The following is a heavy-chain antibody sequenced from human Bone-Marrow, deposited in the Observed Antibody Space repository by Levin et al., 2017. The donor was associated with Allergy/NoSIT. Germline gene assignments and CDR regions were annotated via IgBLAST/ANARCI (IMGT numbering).Heavy chain of an antibody. J-gene: IGHJ4*02. CDR3: AKGYGSGSYRVDY. Sequence: GGSLRLSCAASGFTFSIYAMNWVRQAPGKGLEWVSSISGSGGSTYYADSVKGRFTISRDNSKNTLYLQMNSLRAEDTAAYYCAKGYGSGSYRVDYWGQGTLVTVSS. CDR2: ISGSGGST. D-gene: IGHD3-10*01. V-gene: IGHV3-23*01. CDR1: GFTFSIYA.